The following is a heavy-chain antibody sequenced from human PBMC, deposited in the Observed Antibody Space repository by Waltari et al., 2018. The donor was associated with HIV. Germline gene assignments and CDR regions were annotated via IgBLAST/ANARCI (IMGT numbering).Heavy chain of an antibody. D-gene: IGHD3-3*01. CDR2: INTDGSST. V-gene: IGHV3-74*01. Sequence: EVQVVESGGGLVQPGGTLRLSCAASGFTFSSYWMHWVRQVPGKGLEWVSRINTDGSSTSDADSVEGRCTISRDNAKNTLFLQLYSLRAEDTAVYYCATSVESYDFWSGAYYFDYWGQGTLVTVSS. J-gene: IGHJ4*02. CDR1: GFTFSSYW. CDR3: ATSVESYDFWSGAYYFDY.